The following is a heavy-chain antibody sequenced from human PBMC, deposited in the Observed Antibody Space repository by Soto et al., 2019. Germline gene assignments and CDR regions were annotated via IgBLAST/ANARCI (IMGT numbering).Heavy chain of an antibody. CDR2: IIPMLGTP. D-gene: IGHD3-22*01. J-gene: IGHJ4*02. Sequence: QVQLVQSGAEVKKPGSSVKVSCKSSVDTFSSYAISWVRQAPGQGLEWMGGIIPMLGTPSYAQKFQDRVTITANKFTSTAYMELSGLRSEDTAVYYCAKEKSRYDRSGYYRPDYCGQGPLVTVSS. CDR3: AKEKSRYDRSGYYRPDY. V-gene: IGHV1-69*06. CDR1: VDTFSSYA.